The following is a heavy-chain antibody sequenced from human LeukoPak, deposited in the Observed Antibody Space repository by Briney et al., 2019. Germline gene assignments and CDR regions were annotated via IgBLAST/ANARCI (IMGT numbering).Heavy chain of an antibody. J-gene: IGHJ4*02. V-gene: IGHV4-30-4*01. Sequence: PSETLSLTCTVSGGSISSGDYYWSWTRQPPGKGLEWIGYIYYSGSTYYNPSLKSRVTISVDTSKNQFSLKLSSVTAADTAVYYCARGLDYDSSGYYDYWGQGTLVTVSS. D-gene: IGHD3-22*01. CDR1: GGSISSGDYY. CDR3: ARGLDYDSSGYYDY. CDR2: IYYSGST.